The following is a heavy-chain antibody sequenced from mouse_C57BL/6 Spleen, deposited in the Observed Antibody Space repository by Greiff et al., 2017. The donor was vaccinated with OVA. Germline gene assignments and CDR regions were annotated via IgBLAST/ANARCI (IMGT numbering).Heavy chain of an antibody. D-gene: IGHD2-4*01. V-gene: IGHV5-17*01. CDR3: ARSDDYDVYWYFDV. CDR2: ISSGSSTI. CDR1: GFTFSDYG. J-gene: IGHJ1*03. Sequence: EVQRVESGGGLVKPGGSLKLSCAASGFTFSDYGMHWVRQAPEKGLEWVAYISSGSSTIYYADTVKGRFTISRDNARNTLFLQMTSLRSEDTAMYYCARSDDYDVYWYFDVWGTGTTVTVSS.